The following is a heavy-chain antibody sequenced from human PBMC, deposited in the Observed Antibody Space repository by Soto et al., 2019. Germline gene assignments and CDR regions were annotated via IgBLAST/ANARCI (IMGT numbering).Heavy chain of an antibody. CDR2: ISGSGGST. CDR1: GFTFSSYA. J-gene: IGHJ4*02. CDR3: ANPYDSSGSF. Sequence: EVQLLESGGGLVQPGGSLRLSCAASGFTFSSYAMSWVRQAPGKGLEWVSTISGSGGSTYYADSVKGRFTISRDNSKNPLYLQMNSLRAEDTAIYYCANPYDSSGSFWGQGTLVTVSS. D-gene: IGHD3-22*01. V-gene: IGHV3-23*01.